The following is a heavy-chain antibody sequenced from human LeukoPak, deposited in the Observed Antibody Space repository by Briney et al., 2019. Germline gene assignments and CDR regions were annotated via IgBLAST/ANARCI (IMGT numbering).Heavy chain of an antibody. CDR3: ARGLPWGAFDY. CDR2: LWYDGSKR. CDR1: GFPFSSYG. J-gene: IGHJ4*02. V-gene: IGHV3-33*01. Sequence: PGGSLRLSCAASGFPFSSYGMHWVRQAPGKGLEWLAVLWYDGSKRYYAESLKGRFTISRDNAKNTLYLQMNSLRAEDTAVYYCARGLPWGAFDYWGQGTLVTVSS. D-gene: IGHD1-26*01.